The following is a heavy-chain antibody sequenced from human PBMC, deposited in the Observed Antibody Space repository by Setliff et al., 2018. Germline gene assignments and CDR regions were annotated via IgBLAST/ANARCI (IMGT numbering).Heavy chain of an antibody. V-gene: IGHV3-66*01. CDR3: ARARYCSSTSCYYYMDV. CDR2: IYSGGST. Sequence: PGESLKISCAASGFTVSSNYMSWVRQAPGKGLEWVSVIYSGGSTYYADSVKGRFTISRDNSENTLYLQMNSLRAEDTAVYYCARARYCSSTSCYYYMDVWGRGTTVTVSS. J-gene: IGHJ6*03. D-gene: IGHD2-2*01. CDR1: GFTVSSNY.